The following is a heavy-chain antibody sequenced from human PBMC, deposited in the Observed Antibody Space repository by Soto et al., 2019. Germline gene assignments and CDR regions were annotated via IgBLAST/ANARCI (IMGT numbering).Heavy chain of an antibody. V-gene: IGHV4-59*01. D-gene: IGHD6-19*01. CDR3: ARSPQYSSGWNGGFDY. J-gene: IGHJ4*02. CDR1: GDFLTTYY. CDR2: ILYGGHT. Sequence: SETLSLTCDVSGDFLTTYYWNWIRQSPGKGLEWIGYILYGGHTNYNPSLRGRATISVDTSKNQFSLKLSSVTAADTAVYYCARSPQYSSGWNGGFDYWGQGTLVTVSS.